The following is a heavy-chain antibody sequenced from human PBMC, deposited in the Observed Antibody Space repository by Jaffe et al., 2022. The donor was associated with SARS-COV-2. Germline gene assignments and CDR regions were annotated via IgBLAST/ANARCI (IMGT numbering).Heavy chain of an antibody. V-gene: IGHV4-38-2*02. Sequence: QVQLQESGPGLVKPSETLSLTCTVSGYSISSGYYWGWIRQPPGKGLEWIGSIYHSGSTYYNPSLKSRVTISVDTSKNQFSLKLSSVTAADTAVYYCARIAVAGTSYYFDYWGQGTLVTVSS. CDR1: GYSISSGYY. CDR2: IYHSGST. D-gene: IGHD6-19*01. CDR3: ARIAVAGTSYYFDY. J-gene: IGHJ4*02.